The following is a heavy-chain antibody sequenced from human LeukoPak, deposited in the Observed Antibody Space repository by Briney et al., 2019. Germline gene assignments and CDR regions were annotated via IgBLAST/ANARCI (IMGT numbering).Heavy chain of an antibody. CDR1: GGTFSSYT. J-gene: IGHJ4*02. Sequence: GASVKVSCKASGGTFSSYTITWVRQAPGQGLEWMGWINVYTGKTIYAQKVQGRVTMTTDTSTTTAYMELTSLRSDDTAVYYCARAQTTGFGESSDYWGQGTLVTVSS. CDR3: ARAQTTGFGESSDY. D-gene: IGHD3-10*01. CDR2: INVYTGKT. V-gene: IGHV1-18*01.